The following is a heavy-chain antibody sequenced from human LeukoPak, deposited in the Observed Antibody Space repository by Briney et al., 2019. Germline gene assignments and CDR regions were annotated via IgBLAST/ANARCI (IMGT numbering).Heavy chain of an antibody. Sequence: PGGSLRLSCAASGFTLSSYAMSWVRQAPGKGLEWVSAISGSGGSTYYADSVKGRFTISRDNSKNTLYLQMNSLRAEDTAVYYCAKDTQAGYSSSWANWGQGTLVTVSS. D-gene: IGHD6-13*01. CDR3: AKDTQAGYSSSWAN. J-gene: IGHJ4*02. CDR1: GFTLSSYA. V-gene: IGHV3-23*01. CDR2: ISGSGGST.